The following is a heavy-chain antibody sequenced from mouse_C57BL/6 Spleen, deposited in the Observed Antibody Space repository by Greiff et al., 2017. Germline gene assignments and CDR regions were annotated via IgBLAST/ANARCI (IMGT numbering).Heavy chain of an antibody. CDR3: ARQGGYGSSYGAMDY. CDR2: ISGGGGNT. Sequence: EVKVVESGGGLVKPGGSLKLSCAASGFTFSSYTMSWVRQTPEKRLEWVATISGGGGNTYYPDSVKGRFTISRDNAKNTLYLQMSSLRSEDTALYYCARQGGYGSSYGAMDYWGQGTSVTVSS. V-gene: IGHV5-9*01. CDR1: GFTFSSYT. J-gene: IGHJ4*01. D-gene: IGHD1-1*01.